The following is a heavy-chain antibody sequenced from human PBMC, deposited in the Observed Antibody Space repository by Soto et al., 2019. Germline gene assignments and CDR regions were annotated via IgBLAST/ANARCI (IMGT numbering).Heavy chain of an antibody. CDR3: ARVFGFGGMDV. V-gene: IGHV4-31*03. Sequence: QVQLQESGPGLVKPSQTLSLTCTVSGGSISSGGYYWSWIRQHPGKGLEWIGYIYYSGSTYYNPSIRSRVTISVYTSKNQVSLKLSSVTASDTAVYYCARVFGFGGMDVWGQGTTVTVSS. D-gene: IGHD3-10*01. CDR1: GGSISSGGYY. J-gene: IGHJ6*02. CDR2: IYYSGST.